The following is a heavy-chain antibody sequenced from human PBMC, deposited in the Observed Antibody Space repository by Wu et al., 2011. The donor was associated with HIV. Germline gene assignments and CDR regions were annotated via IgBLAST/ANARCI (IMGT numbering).Heavy chain of an antibody. D-gene: IGHD2-21*01. J-gene: IGHJ4*02. CDR3: ARDFGGDEDS. CDR1: GYTFTGYY. Sequence: QVQLVQSGAEVKKPGASVKVSCKASGYTFTGYYMYWVRQAPGQGLEWMGWINPNNGGTNYAQKFQGRVTMTRDTSISTAYMELSRLRSDDTAVYYCARDFGGDEDSWGQGTLVTVSS. CDR2: INPNNGGT. V-gene: IGHV1-2*02.